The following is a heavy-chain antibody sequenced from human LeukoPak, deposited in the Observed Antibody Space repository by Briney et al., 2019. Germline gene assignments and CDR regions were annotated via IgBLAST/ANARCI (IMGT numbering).Heavy chain of an antibody. CDR1: GGSISSSSYY. V-gene: IGHV4-39*01. D-gene: IGHD3-3*01. CDR3: ASTGIAIFGVAIPDGP. Sequence: PSETLSLTCTVSGGSISSSSYYWGWIRQPPGKGLEWIGSIYYSGSTYYNPSLKSRVTISVDTSKNQFSLKLSSVTAADTAVYYCASTGIAIFGVAIPDGPWGQGTLVTVSS. J-gene: IGHJ5*02. CDR2: IYYSGST.